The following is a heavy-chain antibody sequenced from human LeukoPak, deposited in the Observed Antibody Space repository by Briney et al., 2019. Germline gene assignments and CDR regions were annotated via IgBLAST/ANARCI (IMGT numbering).Heavy chain of an antibody. D-gene: IGHD6-19*01. CDR3: AGYQAGYSSGPFDY. CDR2: IYYSGST. Sequence: PSETLSLTCTVSGGPISSYYWSWIRQPPGKGLEWIGYIYYSGSTNYNPSLKSRVTISVDTSKNQFSLKLSSVTAADTAVYYCAGYQAGYSSGPFDYWGQGTLVTVSS. J-gene: IGHJ4*02. V-gene: IGHV4-59*01. CDR1: GGPISSYY.